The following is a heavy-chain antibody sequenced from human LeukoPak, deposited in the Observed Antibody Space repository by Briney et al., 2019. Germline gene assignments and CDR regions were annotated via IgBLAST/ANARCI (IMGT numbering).Heavy chain of an antibody. CDR1: GGSISSYY. V-gene: IGHV4-59*01. Sequence: PSETLSLTCTVPGGSISSYYWSWIRQPPGKGLEWIGYIYYSGSTNYNPSLKSRVTISVDTSKNQFSLKLSSVTAADTAVYYCAVSNSIAAARWFDPWGQGTLVTVSS. CDR3: AVSNSIAAARWFDP. D-gene: IGHD6-13*01. CDR2: IYYSGST. J-gene: IGHJ5*02.